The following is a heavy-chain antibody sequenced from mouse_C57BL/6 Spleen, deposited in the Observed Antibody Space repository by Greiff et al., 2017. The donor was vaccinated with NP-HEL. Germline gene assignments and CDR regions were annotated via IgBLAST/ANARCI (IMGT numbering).Heavy chain of an antibody. CDR2: IDPSDSET. D-gene: IGHD2-4*01. J-gene: IGHJ2*01. V-gene: IGHV1-52*01. CDR3: ALYYDYERGGDY. CDR1: GYTFTSYW. Sequence: QVQLQQPGAELVRPGSSVKLSCKASGYTFTSYWMHWVKQRPIQGLEWIGNIDPSDSETHYNQKFKDKATLTVDKSSSTAYMQLSSLTSEDSAVYYCALYYDYERGGDYWGQGTTLTVSS.